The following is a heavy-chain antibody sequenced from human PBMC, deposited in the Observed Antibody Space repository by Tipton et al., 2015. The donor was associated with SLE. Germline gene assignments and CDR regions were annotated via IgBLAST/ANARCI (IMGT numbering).Heavy chain of an antibody. CDR1: GGSISSGGYY. J-gene: IGHJ6*02. D-gene: IGHD6-19*01. CDR3: ARHVWWSGRTVAALYGMDV. CDR2: IYTSGST. V-gene: IGHV4-61*02. Sequence: TLSLTCTVSGGSISSGGYYWSWIRQPAGKGLEWIGRIYTSGSTYYNPSLKSRVTISVDTSKNQFSLKLSSVTAADTAVHYCARHVWWSGRTVAALYGMDVWGQGTTVTVSS.